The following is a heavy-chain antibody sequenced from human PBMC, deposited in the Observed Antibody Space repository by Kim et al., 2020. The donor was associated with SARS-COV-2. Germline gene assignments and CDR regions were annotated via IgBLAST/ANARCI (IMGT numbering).Heavy chain of an antibody. Sequence: GGSLRLSCAASGFSFSNAWMNWVRQAPGKGLEYIGRIKTTSEGGTTEYVASVKGRFTISRDDSKNTLYLQMNSLIIEDTGVYYGTTDLPAYCGGDCYYSWVRGTLVAVRS. V-gene: IGHV3-15*01. J-gene: IGHJ4*02. CDR2: IKTTSEGGTT. D-gene: IGHD2-21*02. CDR3: TTDLPAYCGGDCYYS. CDR1: GFSFSNAW.